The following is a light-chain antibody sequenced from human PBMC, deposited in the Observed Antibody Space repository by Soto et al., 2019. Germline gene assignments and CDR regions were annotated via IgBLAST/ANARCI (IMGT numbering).Light chain of an antibody. Sequence: EIMMTQSPATLSVSPGERVTLSCRASQSISSNLAWYQQKPGQAPRLLIYGASTRATGIPARFSGSGSGTGFTLTISSLQSEDFAVYYCQQYNNWLTFGGGTKVEIK. CDR2: GAS. CDR1: QSISSN. J-gene: IGKJ4*01. CDR3: QQYNNWLT. V-gene: IGKV3-15*01.